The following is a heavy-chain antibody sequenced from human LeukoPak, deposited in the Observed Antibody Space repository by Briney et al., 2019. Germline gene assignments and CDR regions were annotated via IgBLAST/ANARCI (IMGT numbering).Heavy chain of an antibody. CDR1: GFTFSSSD. V-gene: IGHV3-30*18. CDR3: TKGGVWFGNSNP. D-gene: IGHD3-10*01. CDR2: MSSDEKMK. Sequence: GGSLRLSCVGSGFTFSSSDMHWVRQAPGKGLEWVAVMSSDEKMKHYADSVKGRFTISRDNSKNTLYLQMNSLRPEDTAVYFCTKGGVWFGNSNPWGQGTLVTVSS. J-gene: IGHJ5*02.